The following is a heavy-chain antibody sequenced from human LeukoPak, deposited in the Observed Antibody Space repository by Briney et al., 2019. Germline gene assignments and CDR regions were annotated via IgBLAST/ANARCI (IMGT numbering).Heavy chain of an antibody. CDR2: IIPILGIA. CDR3: ARVPPIAVAGIDY. J-gene: IGHJ4*02. V-gene: IGHV1-69*04. D-gene: IGHD6-19*01. CDR1: GGTFSSYA. Sequence: SVKVSCKASGGTFSSYAISWVRQAPGQGLEWVGRIIPILGIANYAQKFQGRVTITADKSTSTAYMELSSLRSEDTAVYYCARVPPIAVAGIDYWGQGTLVTVSS.